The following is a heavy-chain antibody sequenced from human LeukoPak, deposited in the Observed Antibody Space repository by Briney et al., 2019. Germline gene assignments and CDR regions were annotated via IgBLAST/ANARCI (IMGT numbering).Heavy chain of an antibody. CDR1: GFTFSNYA. J-gene: IGHJ1*01. Sequence: GGSLRLSCAASGFTFSNYAMSWVRQAPGKGLEWVSTISNSGDATYYADSVKGRFTISRDNSKNTLYLQMNSLRAEDTAVYYCARERFGAYPEHWGQGTLVTVSS. V-gene: IGHV3-23*01. CDR3: ARERFGAYPEH. CDR2: ISNSGDAT. D-gene: IGHD3-16*01.